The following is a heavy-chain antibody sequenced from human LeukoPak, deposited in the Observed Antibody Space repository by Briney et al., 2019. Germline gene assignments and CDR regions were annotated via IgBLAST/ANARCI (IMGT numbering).Heavy chain of an antibody. D-gene: IGHD6-25*01. CDR1: GGSISSGGYY. CDR3: ARVSGPFDL. Sequence: PSETLSLTCTVSGGSISSGGYYWSWIRQPPGRGLEWIGYIYHSGSTYYNPSLKSRVTISVDRSKNQFSLKLSSVTAADTAVYYCARVSGPFDLWGRGTLVTVSS. J-gene: IGHJ2*01. CDR2: IYHSGST. V-gene: IGHV4-30-2*01.